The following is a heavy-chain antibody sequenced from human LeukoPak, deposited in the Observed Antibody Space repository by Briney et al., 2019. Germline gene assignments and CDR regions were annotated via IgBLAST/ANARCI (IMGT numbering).Heavy chain of an antibody. Sequence: GGSLRLSCAPSGFTFSTFDMHWVRQAPGKGLEWVAVMSYDGSTKYYADSVKGRFIISRDNSKNTLYLQMNSLRAEDTAVYYCAKGDRIVGAKRGMDVWGQGTTVTVSS. D-gene: IGHD1-26*01. CDR2: MSYDGSTK. V-gene: IGHV3-30*18. CDR1: GFTFSTFD. J-gene: IGHJ6*02. CDR3: AKGDRIVGAKRGMDV.